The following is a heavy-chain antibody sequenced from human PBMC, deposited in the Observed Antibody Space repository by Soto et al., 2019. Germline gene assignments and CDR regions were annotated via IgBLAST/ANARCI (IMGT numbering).Heavy chain of an antibody. Sequence: QLQLQESGPGLVKPSETLSLTCTVSGGSISSSSYYWGWIRQPPGKGLEWIGSIYYSGSTYYNPSLKSRLTIAVDTSNNQFSLKLSSVTAADTAVYYCASHYDILTGYYIGFDYWGQGTLVTVSS. D-gene: IGHD3-9*01. J-gene: IGHJ4*02. V-gene: IGHV4-39*01. CDR1: GGSISSSSYY. CDR3: ASHYDILTGYYIGFDY. CDR2: IYYSGST.